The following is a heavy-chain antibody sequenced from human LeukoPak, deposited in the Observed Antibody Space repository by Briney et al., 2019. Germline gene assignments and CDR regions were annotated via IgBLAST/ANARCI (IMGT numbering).Heavy chain of an antibody. CDR3: ARIPCSGGTCYSYYYYYGMDV. J-gene: IGHJ6*02. Sequence: ASVKVSCKASGYTFTSYAMNWVRQAPGQGLEWMGWINTNTGNPTYAQGFTGRFVFSLDTSVSTAYLQISSLKAEDTAVYYCARIPCSGGTCYSYYYYYGMDVWGQGTTVTVSS. CDR2: INTNTGNP. V-gene: IGHV7-4-1*02. D-gene: IGHD2-15*01. CDR1: GYTFTSYA.